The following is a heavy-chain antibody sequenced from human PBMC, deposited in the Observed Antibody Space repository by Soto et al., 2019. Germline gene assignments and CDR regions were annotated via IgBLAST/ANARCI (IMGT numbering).Heavy chain of an antibody. J-gene: IGHJ4*02. CDR1: GESIGSISYY. CDR2: IYCSGRT. CDR3: ARQRTKVVTQAYFDH. D-gene: IGHD2-21*02. V-gene: IGHV4-39*01. Sequence: TSETLSLTCIVSGESIGSISYYWGWIRQPPGKGLEWIGSIYCSGRTYYNPSFKSRVTISIETSKNQFALKLSAIPATDTAVYYCARQRTKVVTQAYFDHWGQGALVTVS.